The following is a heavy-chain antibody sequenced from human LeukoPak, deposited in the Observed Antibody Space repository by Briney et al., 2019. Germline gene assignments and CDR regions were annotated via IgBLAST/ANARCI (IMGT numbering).Heavy chain of an antibody. CDR1: GFIFNNYI. J-gene: IGHJ4*02. D-gene: IGHD3-10*01. CDR2: IYSDGSST. V-gene: IGHV3-74*01. CDR3: ARDRSSLGLWFGELRN. Sequence: GGSLRLSCAVSGFIFNNYIMNWVRQAPGKGLVWVSRIYSDGSSTNYADSVKGRFTISRDNAKNTLYLQMNSLRAEDTAVYYCARDRSSLGLWFGELRNWGQGTLVTVSS.